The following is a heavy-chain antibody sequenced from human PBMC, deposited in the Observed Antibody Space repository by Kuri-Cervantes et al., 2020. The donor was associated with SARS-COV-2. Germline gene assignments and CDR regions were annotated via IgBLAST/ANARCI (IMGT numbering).Heavy chain of an antibody. J-gene: IGHJ6*02. Sequence: ASVKVSCKASGYTFTGYYMHWVRQAPGQGLEWMGWINPNSGGTNYAQKFQGRVTMTRDTSISTAYMELSRLRSDDTAVYYCARARPRGQDIVVVPAAQKDYYYGMDVWGQGTTVTVSS. CDR3: ARARPRGQDIVVVPAAQKDYYYGMDV. CDR2: INPNSGGT. D-gene: IGHD2-2*01. V-gene: IGHV1-2*02. CDR1: GYTFTGYY.